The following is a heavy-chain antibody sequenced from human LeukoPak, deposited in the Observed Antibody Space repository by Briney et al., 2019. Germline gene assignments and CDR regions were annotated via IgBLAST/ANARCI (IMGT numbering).Heavy chain of an antibody. Sequence: GGSLRLSCAASGFTFSSYGMHWVRQAPGKGLEWVAVTSYDGSNKYYADSVKGRFTISRDNSKNTLYLQMNSLRAEDTAVYYCAREVDTLTDYYYGMDVWGQGTTVTVSS. CDR3: AREVDTLTDYYYGMDV. V-gene: IGHV3-30*03. CDR2: TSYDGSNK. D-gene: IGHD5-18*01. J-gene: IGHJ6*02. CDR1: GFTFSSYG.